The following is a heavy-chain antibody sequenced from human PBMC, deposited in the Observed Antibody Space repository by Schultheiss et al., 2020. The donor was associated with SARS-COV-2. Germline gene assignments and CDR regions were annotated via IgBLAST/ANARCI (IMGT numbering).Heavy chain of an antibody. CDR3: ARVRAAAYYYDSSGYYFDY. D-gene: IGHD3-22*01. V-gene: IGHV3-13*01. J-gene: IGHJ4*02. CDR1: GFTFSSYD. Sequence: VGSLRLSCAASGFTFSSYDMHWVRQATGKGLEWVSAIGTAGDTYYPGSVKGRFTISRDNSKNTLYLQMNSLRAEDTAVYYCARVRAAAYYYDSSGYYFDYWGQGTLVTVSS. CDR2: IGTAGDT.